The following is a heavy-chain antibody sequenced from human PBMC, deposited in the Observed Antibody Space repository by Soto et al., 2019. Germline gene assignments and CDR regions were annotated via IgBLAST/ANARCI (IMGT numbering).Heavy chain of an antibody. J-gene: IGHJ6*02. CDR1: GGSFSGYY. CDR3: ARSTGSGSYYSYYYGMDV. Sequence: KPSETLSLTCAVYGGSFSGYYWSWIRQPPGKGLEWIGEINHSGSTNYNPSLKSRVTISVDTSKNQFSLKLSSVTAADTAVYYCARSTGSGSYYSYYYGMDVWGQGTTVTVSS. D-gene: IGHD3-10*01. V-gene: IGHV4-34*01. CDR2: INHSGST.